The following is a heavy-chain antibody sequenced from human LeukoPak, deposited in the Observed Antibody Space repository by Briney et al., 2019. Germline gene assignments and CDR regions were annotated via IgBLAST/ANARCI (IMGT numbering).Heavy chain of an antibody. CDR1: GGSFSDYH. CDR2: INHSGST. CDR3: ARIYGWGYYYMDV. D-gene: IGHD6-19*01. Sequence: PSETLSLTCGVYGGSFSDYHWTWIRQPPGTGLEWIGEINHSGSTKYTVSLKSRVTISVDTPKNQFSLTLGSVTAADTAVYYCARIYGWGYYYMDVWGKGTTVTVSS. J-gene: IGHJ6*03. V-gene: IGHV4-34*01.